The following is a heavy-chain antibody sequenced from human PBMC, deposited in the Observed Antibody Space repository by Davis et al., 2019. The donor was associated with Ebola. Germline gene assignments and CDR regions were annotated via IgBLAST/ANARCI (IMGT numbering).Heavy chain of an antibody. V-gene: IGHV4-39*01. Sequence: SETLSPTCTVPGGSISSSSYYWGWIRQPPGKGLEWIGIIYYSGSTYYNPPLKSRVTISVETSKNQFSLKLSSVTAADTAVYYCARRVYPPELLSRFDPWGQGTLVTVSS. D-gene: IGHD3-3*01. CDR3: ARRVYPPELLSRFDP. CDR1: GGSISSSSYY. CDR2: IYYSGST. J-gene: IGHJ5*02.